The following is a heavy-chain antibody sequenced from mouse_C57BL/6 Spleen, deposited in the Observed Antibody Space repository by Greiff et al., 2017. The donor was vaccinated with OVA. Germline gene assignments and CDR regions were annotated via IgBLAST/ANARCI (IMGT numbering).Heavy chain of an antibody. D-gene: IGHD1-1*01. CDR3: ARGFITTVVAHFDY. V-gene: IGHV1-55*01. Sequence: QVQLQPGAELVKPGASVKMSCKASGYTFTSYWITWVKQRPGQGLEWIGDIYPGSGSTNYNEKFKSKATLTVDTSSSTAYMQLSSLTSEDSAVYYCARGFITTVVAHFDYWGQGTTLTVSS. CDR2: IYPGSGST. J-gene: IGHJ2*01. CDR1: GYTFTSYW.